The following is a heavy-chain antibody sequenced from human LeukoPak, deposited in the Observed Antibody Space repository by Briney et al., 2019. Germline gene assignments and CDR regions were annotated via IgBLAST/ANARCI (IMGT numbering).Heavy chain of an antibody. D-gene: IGHD1-1*01. CDR3: AKAPPYTKYFDY. CDR2: ISNSGDAT. CDR1: GFIFSNYA. J-gene: IGHJ4*02. Sequence: GGSLRLSCAGSGFIFSNYAMSWVRQAPGQGLEWVSTISNSGDATFYADAVKGRFTISRDDSKNTLYLQMYSLRAEDTAIYYCAKAPPYTKYFDYWGQGTLLTVSS. V-gene: IGHV3-23*01.